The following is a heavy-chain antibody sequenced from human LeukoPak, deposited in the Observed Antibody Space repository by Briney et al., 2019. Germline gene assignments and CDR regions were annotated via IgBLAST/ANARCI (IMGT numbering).Heavy chain of an antibody. CDR1: GYSISSGFY. V-gene: IGHV4-38-2*02. CDR2: IHRGGST. Sequence: SETLSLTCTVSGYSISSGFYWGWIRQPPGKGLEWIGTIHRGGSTNYNPSLKSRVTISVDTSKNQFSLKLSSVTAADTAVYYCARGAQGFRGSWYYFDYWGQGTLVTVSS. J-gene: IGHJ4*02. CDR3: ARGAQGFRGSWYYFDY. D-gene: IGHD1-26*01.